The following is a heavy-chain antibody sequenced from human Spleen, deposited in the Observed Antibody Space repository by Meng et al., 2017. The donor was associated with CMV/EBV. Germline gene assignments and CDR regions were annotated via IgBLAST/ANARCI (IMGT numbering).Heavy chain of an antibody. J-gene: IGHJ5*02. V-gene: IGHV1-69*10. Sequence: SVKVSCKASGGTFTNYAFSWVRQAPGQGLEWMGGIIPTLDIVNYAQKFQGRVTITADTSTSTAYMELRSLRSDDTAVYYCARVGSSSWYSPNWFDPWGQGTLVTVSS. CDR2: IIPTLDIV. CDR1: GGTFTNYA. D-gene: IGHD6-13*01. CDR3: ARVGSSSWYSPNWFDP.